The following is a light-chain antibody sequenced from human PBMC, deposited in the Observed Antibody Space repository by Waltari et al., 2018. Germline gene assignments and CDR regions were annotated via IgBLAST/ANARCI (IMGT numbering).Light chain of an antibody. CDR1: QSVSRF. Sequence: EIVLTQSPGTLSLSPGERGTLSCRASQSVSRFLAWYQQTPGQAPRLLIYGASTRATGIPDGFSGSGSGTDFSLTISRLEPEDFAVYYCQKYDRLPATFGQGTKVEIK. CDR2: GAS. J-gene: IGKJ1*01. CDR3: QKYDRLPAT. V-gene: IGKV3-20*01.